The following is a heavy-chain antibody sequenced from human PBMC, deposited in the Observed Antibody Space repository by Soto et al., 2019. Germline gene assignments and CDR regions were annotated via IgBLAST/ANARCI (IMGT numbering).Heavy chain of an antibody. V-gene: IGHV2-26*01. J-gene: IGHJ6*02. CDR3: ARGRIYYYGMDV. CDR2: IFPSDEE. Sequence: GPTLVNPTETLTLTCAVSGFSLSDAKMGVSWIRQPPGKALEWLAHIFPSDEESYNTSLKTRVTMTRNTSISTAYMELSSLRSEDTAVYYCARGRIYYYGMDVWGQGTTVTVSS. CDR1: GFSLSDAKMG.